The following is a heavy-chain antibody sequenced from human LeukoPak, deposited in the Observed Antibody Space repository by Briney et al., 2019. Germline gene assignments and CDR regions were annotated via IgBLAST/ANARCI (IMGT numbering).Heavy chain of an antibody. CDR1: GYTFTSYD. J-gene: IGHJ6*02. Sequence: ASVKVSCKASGYTFTSYDINWVRQATGQGLEWMGWMNPNSGNTGYAQKFQGRVTMTRNTSISTAYMELSSLRSEDTAVYYCARELYSSGWPHYYYYGMDVWGQGTTVTVSS. CDR2: MNPNSGNT. V-gene: IGHV1-8*01. D-gene: IGHD6-19*01. CDR3: ARELYSSGWPHYYYYGMDV.